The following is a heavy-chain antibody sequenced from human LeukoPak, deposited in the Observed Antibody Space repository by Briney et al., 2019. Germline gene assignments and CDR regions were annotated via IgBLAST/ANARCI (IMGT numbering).Heavy chain of an antibody. CDR2: IYYSGST. CDR1: GGSISSSSYY. D-gene: IGHD1-26*01. V-gene: IGHV4-39*01. J-gene: IGHJ4*02. Sequence: PSETLSLTCTVSGGSISSSSYYWGWIRQPPGKGLEWIGSIYYSGSTYYNPSLKSRVTISVDTSKNQFSLKLSSVTAADTAVYYCARRSKYSGSYVGSYDYWGQGTLVTVSS. CDR3: ARRSKYSGSYVGSYDY.